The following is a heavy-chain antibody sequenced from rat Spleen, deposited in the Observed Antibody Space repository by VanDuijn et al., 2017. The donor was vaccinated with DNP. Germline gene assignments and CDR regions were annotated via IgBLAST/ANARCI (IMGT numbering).Heavy chain of an antibody. J-gene: IGHJ3*01. CDR1: GFTFNNYW. V-gene: IGHV5-31*01. CDR2: INPDGGST. D-gene: IGHD1-1*01. CDR3: ARAKWWGFAY. Sequence: EVQLVESGGDLVQPGRSLKLSCVASGFTFNNYWMTWIRQVPGKGLEWVASINPDGGSTHYRDSVKGRFTISRDNAKSSLYLQMDSLRSEDTATYYCARAKWWGFAYWGQGTLVTVSS.